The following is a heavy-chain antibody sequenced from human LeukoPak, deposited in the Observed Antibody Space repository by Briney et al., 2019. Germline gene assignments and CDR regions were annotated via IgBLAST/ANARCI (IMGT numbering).Heavy chain of an antibody. V-gene: IGHV3-30*02. CDR1: GFIFNSYA. CDR2: MAYNRNDK. Sequence: GGPLRLFCGASGFIFNSYAMHWVRQARGKGREWVACMAYNRNDKYYADSVKGRFTISTDNSKNTLYLQLNSLIPDDMAVYYCARGYGENYLNYWGQGTLVTVST. D-gene: IGHD4/OR15-4a*01. J-gene: IGHJ4*02. CDR3: ARGYGENYLNY.